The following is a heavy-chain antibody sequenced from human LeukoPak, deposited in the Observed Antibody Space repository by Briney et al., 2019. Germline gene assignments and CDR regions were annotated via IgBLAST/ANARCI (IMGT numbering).Heavy chain of an antibody. CDR3: ARESFAARWD. J-gene: IGHJ4*02. Sequence: GGSLRLSCAASGFTFSSYGMSWVRQAPGKGLEWVSGISNSGGTTYYADSVKGRFTISRDNSKNSLYLQMNSLTAEDTAVYYCARESFAARWDWGQGTLVTVSS. CDR1: GFTFSSYG. V-gene: IGHV3-23*01. D-gene: IGHD6-6*01. CDR2: ISNSGGTT.